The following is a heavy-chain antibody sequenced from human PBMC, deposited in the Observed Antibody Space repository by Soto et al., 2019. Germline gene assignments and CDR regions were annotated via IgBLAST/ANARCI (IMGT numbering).Heavy chain of an antibody. J-gene: IGHJ4*02. CDR2: IYYSGST. V-gene: IGHV4-59*01. CDR1: GGSISSYY. CDR3: ASCSGGSCSYFDY. Sequence: SETLSLTCTVSGGSISSYYWSWIRQPPGKGLEWIGYIYYSGSTNYNPSLKSRVTISVDTSKNQFSLKLSSVTAADTAVYYCASCSGGSCSYFDYWGQGTLVTVSS. D-gene: IGHD2-15*01.